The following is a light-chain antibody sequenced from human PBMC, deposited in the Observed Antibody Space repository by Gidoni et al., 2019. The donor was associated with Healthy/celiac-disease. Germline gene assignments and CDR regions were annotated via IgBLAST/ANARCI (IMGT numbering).Light chain of an antibody. CDR2: AAS. V-gene: IGKV1-9*01. Sequence: DIQLTQSPSFLSASVGDRVTITCRASQGISSYLAWYQQKPGKAPQLLIYAASTLQSGVPSRFSGSGSGTEVTLTISSLQPEDFSTYYCQQLNSYPPITFXQXTRLEIK. J-gene: IGKJ5*01. CDR1: QGISSY. CDR3: QQLNSYPPIT.